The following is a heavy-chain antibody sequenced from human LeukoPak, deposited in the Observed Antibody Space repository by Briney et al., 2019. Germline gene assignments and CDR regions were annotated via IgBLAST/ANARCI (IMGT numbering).Heavy chain of an antibody. D-gene: IGHD6-13*01. CDR1: GYTFTNYG. J-gene: IGHJ6*03. Sequence: ASVKVSCKASGYTFTNYGISWVRQAPGQGLEWMGWISAYSGNTQSVQKLQGRVTMTTATTTSTAYMELRSLRSDDTAVYYCARGGYSSSWYSDYYYYMDVWGKGTTVTVSS. V-gene: IGHV1-18*01. CDR2: ISAYSGNT. CDR3: ARGGYSSSWYSDYYYYMDV.